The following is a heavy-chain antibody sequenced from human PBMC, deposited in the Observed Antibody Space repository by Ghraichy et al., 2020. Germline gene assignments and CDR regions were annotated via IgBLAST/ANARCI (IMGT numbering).Heavy chain of an antibody. CDR2: ISGFGDYT. CDR1: GFTFSDYA. CDR3: AKTGRTTNYYHGVDV. V-gene: IGHV3-23*01. J-gene: IGHJ6*02. Sequence: GGSLRLSCAASGFTFSDYAMSWVRQAPGKGLEWVSTISGFGDYTYYVDSVKGRFTVSRDNSKSTLFLHMSGLRDDDTAVYFCAKTGRTTNYYHGVDVWGPGTTVTVSS. D-gene: IGHD1-7*01.